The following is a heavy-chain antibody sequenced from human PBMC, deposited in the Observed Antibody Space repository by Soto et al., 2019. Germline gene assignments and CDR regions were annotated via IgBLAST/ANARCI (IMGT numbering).Heavy chain of an antibody. Sequence: SVKVSCKASGGTFSSYAISWVRPAPGQGLEWRGGLIPIFGTANYAQKFQGRVTITADESTSTAYMELSSLRSEDTAVYYCAIDKGGTYYYYGVDVCGQGTMVTVSS. CDR2: LIPIFGTA. J-gene: IGHJ6*02. CDR3: AIDKGGTYYYYGVDV. D-gene: IGHD1-1*01. V-gene: IGHV1-69*13. CDR1: GGTFSSYA.